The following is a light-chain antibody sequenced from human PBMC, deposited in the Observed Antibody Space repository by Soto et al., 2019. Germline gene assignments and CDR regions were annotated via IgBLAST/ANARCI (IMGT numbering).Light chain of an antibody. V-gene: IGLV2-14*01. Sequence: QSALTQPASVSGSPGQSITISCSGTSSDVGGYNYVSWYQQHPGKAPKLMIYDVGNRPSGVSNRFSGSKSGNTASLTISGLQSEDEADYYCSSYTSSSIDVLFRGGTKVTVL. J-gene: IGLJ2*01. CDR2: DVG. CDR1: SSDVGGYNY. CDR3: SSYTSSSIDVL.